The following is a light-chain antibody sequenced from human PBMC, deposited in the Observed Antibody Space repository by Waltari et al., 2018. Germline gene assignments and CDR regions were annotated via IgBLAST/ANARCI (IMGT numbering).Light chain of an antibody. CDR3: QQANSFPIT. CDR1: QDISSW. J-gene: IGKJ5*01. V-gene: IGKV1D-12*01. CDR2: AAS. Sequence: DIQMTPSPSSVSASVGDRVTITCRASQDISSWLAWYQQQPGKAPKHLIYAASNLQSGVPSRFSGSGSGTDFTLTISSLQPEDCETYFCQQANSFPITFGQGTRLEIK.